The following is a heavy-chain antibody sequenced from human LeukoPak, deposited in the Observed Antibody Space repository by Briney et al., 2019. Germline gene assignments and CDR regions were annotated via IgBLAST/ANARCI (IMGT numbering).Heavy chain of an antibody. J-gene: IGHJ3*02. CDR3: ARRGYYYGSGSYYIDAFDI. D-gene: IGHD3-10*01. CDR1: GYSFTSYW. Sequence: GESLKVSCKGSGYSFTSYWIGWVRQMPGKGLEWMGIIYPGDSETRFSPSFQGQVTISADKSISTAYLQWSSLKASDTAIYYCARRGYYYGSGSYYIDAFDIWGQGTMVTVSS. CDR2: IYPGDSET. V-gene: IGHV5-51*01.